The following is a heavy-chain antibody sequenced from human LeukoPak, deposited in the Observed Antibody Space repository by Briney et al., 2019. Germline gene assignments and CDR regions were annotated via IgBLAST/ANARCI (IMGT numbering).Heavy chain of an antibody. V-gene: IGHV3-23*01. CDR1: GFTFSSYA. CDR3: AKIRSFGWFGDS. Sequence: GRSLRLSCAASGFTFSSYAMSWVRQAPGKGLEWVSAISGSGGSTYYADSVKGRFTISRVNSKNTLYLQMNSLRAEDTAVYYCAKIRSFGWFGDSWGQGTLVTVSS. J-gene: IGHJ4*02. D-gene: IGHD3-10*01. CDR2: ISGSGGST.